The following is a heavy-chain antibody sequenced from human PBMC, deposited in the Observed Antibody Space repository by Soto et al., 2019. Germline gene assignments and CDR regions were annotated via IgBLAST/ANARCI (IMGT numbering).Heavy chain of an antibody. CDR3: ASEEGYYDILTGYYNGPLGY. D-gene: IGHD3-9*01. V-gene: IGHV3-74*01. CDR1: GFIFNNYW. J-gene: IGHJ4*02. Sequence: GGSLRLSCAASGFIFNNYWMHWVRQAPGKGLVWVARINGDGTTTYVDSVKGRFTISRDNAKNMVYLQMNSLRAEDTAMYYCASEEGYYDILTGYYNGPLGYWGQGTLVTV. CDR2: INGDGTT.